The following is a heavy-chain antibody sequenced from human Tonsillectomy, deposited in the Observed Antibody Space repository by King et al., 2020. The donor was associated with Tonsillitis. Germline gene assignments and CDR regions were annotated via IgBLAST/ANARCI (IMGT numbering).Heavy chain of an antibody. CDR3: ARDRLGYGGLWYFDY. CDR2: INHSGST. CDR1: GGSFSGYY. D-gene: IGHD4-23*01. V-gene: IGHV4-34*01. J-gene: IGHJ4*02. Sequence: VQLQQWGAGLLKPSETLSLTCAVYGGSFSGYYWSWIRQPPGKGLEWIGEINHSGSTNYNPSLKSRVTISVDTSKNQFSLKLSSVTAADTAVYYCARDRLGYGGLWYFDYWGQGTLVTVSS.